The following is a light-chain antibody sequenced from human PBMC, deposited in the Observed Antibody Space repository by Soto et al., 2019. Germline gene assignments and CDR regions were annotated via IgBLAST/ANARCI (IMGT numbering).Light chain of an antibody. CDR3: QQRSDWPST. CDR2: DSS. J-gene: IGKJ4*01. V-gene: IGKV3-11*01. CDR1: QSVGTY. Sequence: EIGLTQSPATLSLSPGERATLSCRASQSVGTYFAWYQQKPGQAPRLLIYDSSNRATGVPARFSGSGSGTDVTLTISSLEPEDFAVYYCQQRSDWPSTFGGGTKVEIK.